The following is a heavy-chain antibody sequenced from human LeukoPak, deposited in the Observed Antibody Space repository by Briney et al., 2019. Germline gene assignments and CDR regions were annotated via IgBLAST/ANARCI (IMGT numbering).Heavy chain of an antibody. V-gene: IGHV4-4*03. CDR3: ARSLSGSYFSGYYYGMDV. D-gene: IGHD1-26*01. CDR2: IYHSGST. CDR1: GGSISSSNW. J-gene: IGHJ6*02. Sequence: PETLSLTCAVSGGSISSSNWWSWVRQPPGKGLEWIGEIYHSGSTKYNPSLKSRVTISVDKSKNQFSLKLSSVTAADTAVYYCARSLSGSYFSGYYYGMDVWGQGTTVTVSS.